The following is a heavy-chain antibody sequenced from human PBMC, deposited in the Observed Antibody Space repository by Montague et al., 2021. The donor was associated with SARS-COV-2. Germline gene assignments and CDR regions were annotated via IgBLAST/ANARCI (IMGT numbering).Heavy chain of an antibody. Sequence: SLRLSCAASGFTFSYYDMNWVRQASGKGPEWISYISTSAYTTSYAGSVKGRFTISRDNGKNSLYLQMDSLRVEDTAVYYRTRDYRSVVGDGLDIWGQGTKVTVSS. CDR3: TRDYRSVVGDGLDI. V-gene: IGHV3-48*03. D-gene: IGHD3-16*02. CDR2: ISTSAYTT. J-gene: IGHJ3*02. CDR1: GFTFSYYD.